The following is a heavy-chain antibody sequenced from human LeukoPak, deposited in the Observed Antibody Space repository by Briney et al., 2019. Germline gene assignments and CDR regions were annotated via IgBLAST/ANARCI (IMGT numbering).Heavy chain of an antibody. CDR3: AKAIPGAYYFDY. V-gene: IGHV3-23*01. Sequence: GGSLRLSCAASGFTFSSYAMSWVRQAPGKGVEWVSPISGSGGSPYYADSVKGRFTITRDNSKNTLYLQMNSLRAEDTAVYYCAKAIPGAYYFDYWGQGTLVTVSS. CDR2: ISGSGGSP. J-gene: IGHJ4*02. D-gene: IGHD3-10*01. CDR1: GFTFSSYA.